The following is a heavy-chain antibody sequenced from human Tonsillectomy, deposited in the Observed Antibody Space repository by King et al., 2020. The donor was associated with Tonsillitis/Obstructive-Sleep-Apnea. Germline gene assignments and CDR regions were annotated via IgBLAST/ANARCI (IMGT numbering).Heavy chain of an antibody. CDR2: IYYSGST. Sequence: QLQESGPGLVKPSETLSLTCTVSGGSVSSGSYYWSWIRQPPGKGLEWIGYIYYSGSTNYNPSLKSRVTISVDTSKNQFSLKLSSVTAADTAVYYCARGGSGSYSPFHYYYYYMDVWGKGTTVTVSS. CDR3: ARGGSGSYSPFHYYYYYMDV. CDR1: GGSVSSGSYY. V-gene: IGHV4-61*01. J-gene: IGHJ6*03. D-gene: IGHD1-26*01.